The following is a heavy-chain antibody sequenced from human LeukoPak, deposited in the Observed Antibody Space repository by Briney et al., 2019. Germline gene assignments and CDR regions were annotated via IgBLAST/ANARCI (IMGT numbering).Heavy chain of an antibody. D-gene: IGHD4-23*01. CDR2: IYYSGNT. CDR3: ARSPQGDYGGNSGGIDY. J-gene: IGHJ4*02. CDR1: GGSIRSYY. Sequence: PSETLSLTCTVSGGSIRSYYWSWIRQPPGKGLEWIGYIYYSGNTNYNPSLKSRVTISVDTSKNQFSLKLSSVTAADTAVYYCARSPQGDYGGNSGGIDYWGQGTLVTVSS. V-gene: IGHV4-59*01.